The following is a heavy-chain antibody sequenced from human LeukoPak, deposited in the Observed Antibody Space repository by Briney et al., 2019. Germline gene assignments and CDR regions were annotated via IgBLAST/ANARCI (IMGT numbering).Heavy chain of an antibody. Sequence: GGSLRLSCAASGFTSSSYSMNWVRQAPGKGLEWVSSISSSSSYIYYADSVKGRFTISRDNAKNSLYLQMNSLRAEDTAVYYCARADTSGAFDYWGQGTLVTVSS. CDR2: ISSSSSYI. V-gene: IGHV3-21*01. CDR3: ARADTSGAFDY. J-gene: IGHJ4*02. D-gene: IGHD5-12*01. CDR1: GFTSSSYS.